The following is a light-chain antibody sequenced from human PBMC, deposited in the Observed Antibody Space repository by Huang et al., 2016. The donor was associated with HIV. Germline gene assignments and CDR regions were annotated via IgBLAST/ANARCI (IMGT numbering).Light chain of an antibody. V-gene: IGKV1-5*03. J-gene: IGKJ2*03. CDR1: QSIGTW. CDR2: KAS. CDR3: QQSNSYPYS. Sequence: DIQMTQSPSTLSASVGDRVTITCRASQSIGTWLAWYQHIPGKAPKLLIYKASSLESGGPSRFNGSGSGTEFTLTINSLQPGDFATYYCQQSNSYPYSFGQGTNLEIK.